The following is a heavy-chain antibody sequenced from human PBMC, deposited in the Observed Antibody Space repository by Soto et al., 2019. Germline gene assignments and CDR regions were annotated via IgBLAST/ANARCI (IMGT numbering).Heavy chain of an antibody. Sequence: LSQTLSLTCVISGDSVSSHSVWNWIRQSPSRGLEWLGRTYYRSRWYYEYAPSVKSRITINPDTSKNQFSLQLNSVTPEDTAVYYCVRGYDDFNPRFDYWGQGTLVTVSS. CDR2: TYYRSRWYY. CDR3: VRGYDDFNPRFDY. D-gene: IGHD4-17*01. CDR1: GDSVSSHSV. J-gene: IGHJ4*02. V-gene: IGHV6-1*01.